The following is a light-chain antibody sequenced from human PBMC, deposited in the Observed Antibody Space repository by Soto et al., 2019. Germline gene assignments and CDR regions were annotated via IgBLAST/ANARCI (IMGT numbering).Light chain of an antibody. Sequence: DIQLTQSPSSLSPSVGDRITLSCRASQSISRNLNWYQQMPGKAPSLLIYAARDLQSGVPGRFSGSGSGTEFNLTISSLQPEDLATYYCQQSHSTPYIFGQGTKLEI. CDR3: QQSHSTPYI. J-gene: IGKJ2*01. CDR2: AAR. CDR1: QSISRN. V-gene: IGKV1-39*01.